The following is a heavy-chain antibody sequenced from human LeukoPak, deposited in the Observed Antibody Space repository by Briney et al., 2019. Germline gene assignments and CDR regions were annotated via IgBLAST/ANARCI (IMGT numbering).Heavy chain of an antibody. CDR3: AGAILDPYSGSSGNWFDP. V-gene: IGHV4-59*01. J-gene: IGHJ5*02. Sequence: SETLSLTCTVSGGSISSYYWSWIRQPPGKGLEWIGYIYYSGSTNYNPSLKSRVTISVDTSKNQFSLKLSSVTAADTAVYYCAGAILDPYSGSSGNWFDPWGQGTLVTVSS. CDR1: GGSISSYY. D-gene: IGHD1-26*01. CDR2: IYYSGST.